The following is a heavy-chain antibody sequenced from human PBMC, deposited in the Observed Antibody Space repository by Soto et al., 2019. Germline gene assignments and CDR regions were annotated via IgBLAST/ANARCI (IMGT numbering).Heavy chain of an antibody. V-gene: IGHV3-64D*08. CDR1: GFTFSSYA. CDR3: VKDSWFGKRGFDY. CDR2: ISSNGGST. D-gene: IGHD3-10*01. Sequence: PGGSLRLSCSASGFTFSSYAMHWVRQAPGKGLEYVSAISSNGGSTYYADSVKGRFTISRDNSKNTLYLQMSSLRAEDTAVYYCVKDSWFGKRGFDYWGQGTLVTVSS. J-gene: IGHJ4*02.